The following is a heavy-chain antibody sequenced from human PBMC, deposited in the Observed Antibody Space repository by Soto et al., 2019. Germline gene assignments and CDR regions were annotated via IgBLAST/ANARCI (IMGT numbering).Heavy chain of an antibody. V-gene: IGHV3-23*01. Sequence: EVRLLESGGGLVQPGGSLRLSCVASGFPFSSYAMSWVRQTPGRGLECVSSISSGSNTYYTDSVRGRFTISRDNSKNSLYLQMSSLRADDTALYYCAKASATGKSDGMDVWGQGTTVSVSS. CDR1: GFPFSSYA. CDR3: AKASATGKSDGMDV. D-gene: IGHD7-27*01. CDR2: ISSGSNT. J-gene: IGHJ6*02.